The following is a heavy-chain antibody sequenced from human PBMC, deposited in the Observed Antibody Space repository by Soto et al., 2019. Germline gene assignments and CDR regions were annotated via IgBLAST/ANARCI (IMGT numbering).Heavy chain of an antibody. D-gene: IGHD3-3*01. CDR1: GGSISSGGYY. CDR2: IYYSGST. V-gene: IGHV4-31*03. CDR3: ARVPSRLDYDFWSGYYGRYGMDV. Sequence: PSETLSLTCTVSGGSISSGGYYWSWIRQHPGKGLEWIGYIYYSGSTYYNPSLKSRVTISVDTSKNQFSLKLSSVTAADTAVYYCARVPSRLDYDFWSGYYGRYGMDVWGQGTTVTVS. J-gene: IGHJ6*02.